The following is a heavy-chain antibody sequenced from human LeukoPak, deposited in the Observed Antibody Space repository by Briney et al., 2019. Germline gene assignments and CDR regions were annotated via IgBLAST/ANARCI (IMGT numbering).Heavy chain of an antibody. CDR1: GFTFSSYA. J-gene: IGHJ6*03. CDR2: ISGSGGST. D-gene: IGHD6-19*01. Sequence: PGGSLRLSCAASGFTFSSYAMSWVRQAPGKGLEWVSAISGSGGSTYYADSVKGRFTISRDNSKNTLYLQMNSLRAEDTAVYYCAKALPAHFSSGWFRYYYYYMDVWGKGTTVTVSS. V-gene: IGHV3-23*01. CDR3: AKALPAHFSSGWFRYYYYYMDV.